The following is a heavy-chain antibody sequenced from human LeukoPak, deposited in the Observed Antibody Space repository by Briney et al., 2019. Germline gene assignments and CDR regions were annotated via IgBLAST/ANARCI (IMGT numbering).Heavy chain of an antibody. J-gene: IGHJ4*02. CDR2: IYSGGST. V-gene: IGHV3-66*01. D-gene: IGHD3-22*01. CDR3: ARDNSGYYSDY. Sequence: GGSLRLSCAASGFTVSSNYMSWVRQAPGKGLEWVSVIYSGGSTYYADSVKGRFTISRDNSKNTLYLQMNSLRAEDTAVYYCARDNSGYYSDYWGQGTLVTVSS. CDR1: GFTVSSNY.